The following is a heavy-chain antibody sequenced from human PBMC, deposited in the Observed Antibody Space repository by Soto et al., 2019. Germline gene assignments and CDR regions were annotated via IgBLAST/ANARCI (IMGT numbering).Heavy chain of an antibody. J-gene: IGHJ6*02. Sequence: QVQLVQPGAEVKKPGASVKVSCKASGYTFTSYGISWVRQAPGQGLEWMGWISAYNGNTNYAQKLQGRVTMTTDTSTSTAYMELRSLRSDDTAVYYCAREAVVVAATRRGYYYYNGMDVWGQGTTVTVSS. CDR3: AREAVVVAATRRGYYYYNGMDV. CDR1: GYTFTSYG. CDR2: ISAYNGNT. D-gene: IGHD2-15*01. V-gene: IGHV1-18*04.